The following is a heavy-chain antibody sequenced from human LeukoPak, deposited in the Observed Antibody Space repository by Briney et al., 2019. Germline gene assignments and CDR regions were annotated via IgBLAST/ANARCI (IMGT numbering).Heavy chain of an antibody. Sequence: PSETLSLTCTVSGGSITSFYWTWIRQPAGKGLEWIGRIYSSGSTDYNPSLKSRVTMSVDTSKNHFSLRLRFLTAADTAVYYCARIGDDTSGPFDFWGQGTLVTVSS. J-gene: IGHJ5*01. V-gene: IGHV4-4*07. D-gene: IGHD3-22*01. CDR2: IYSSGST. CDR1: GGSITSFY. CDR3: ARIGDDTSGPFDF.